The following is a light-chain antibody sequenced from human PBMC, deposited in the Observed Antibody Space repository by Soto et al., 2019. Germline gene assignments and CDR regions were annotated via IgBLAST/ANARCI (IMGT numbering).Light chain of an antibody. Sequence: EIVMTQSPATLSVSPGERATVPCRASQSVRNNLAWYQQKPGQAPRLLIYGASTRATGIPARFSGSGYGTEFTLTISRLEPEDFAVYYCQQYGSSITFGQGTRLEIK. CDR3: QQYGSSIT. CDR1: QSVRNN. V-gene: IGKV3-15*01. J-gene: IGKJ5*01. CDR2: GAS.